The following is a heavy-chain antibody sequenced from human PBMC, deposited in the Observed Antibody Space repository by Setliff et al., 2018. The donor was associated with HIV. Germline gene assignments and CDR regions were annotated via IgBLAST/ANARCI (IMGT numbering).Heavy chain of an antibody. Sequence: ASVKVSCQASGYSFTDYYIHWVRQAPGQGLEWMGWINPKSDGTNYAQKFQGWITMTRDTSISPAYMELRRLRADDTAVYYCARGMDYYDTSGYYQYYLDYWGQGTLVTVSS. V-gene: IGHV1-2*04. J-gene: IGHJ4*02. CDR3: ARGMDYYDTSGYYQYYLDY. CDR1: GYSFTDYY. D-gene: IGHD3-22*01. CDR2: INPKSDGT.